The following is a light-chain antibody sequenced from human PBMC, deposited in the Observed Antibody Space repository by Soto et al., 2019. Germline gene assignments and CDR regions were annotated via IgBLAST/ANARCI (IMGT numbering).Light chain of an antibody. V-gene: IGKV3-11*01. CDR2: GAS. CDR1: QSISSH. J-gene: IGKJ4*01. Sequence: EIVLTQSPATLSLSPGERATLSCRASQSISSHLAWYQQKPGQAPRLLIYGASNRATGIPARFSGRGSGTEFTLTISSLEPEDFAVYYCQQRINWPLTFGGGTKVEIK. CDR3: QQRINWPLT.